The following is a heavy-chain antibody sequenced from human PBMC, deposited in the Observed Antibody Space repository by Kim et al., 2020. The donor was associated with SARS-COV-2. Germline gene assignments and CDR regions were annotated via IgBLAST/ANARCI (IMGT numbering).Heavy chain of an antibody. D-gene: IGHD2-8*01. V-gene: IGHV1-46*01. CDR3: ARDGANGRSSFDP. CDR1: GYSFTNYY. CDR2: IKPSNSNT. J-gene: IGHJ5*02. Sequence: ASVKVSCKASGYSFTNYYMHWVRQAPGQRLEWLGIIKPSNSNTTYAQKFQGRVTITRDTSTSTAYMELSSLRSEDTAVYYCARDGANGRSSFDPWGQGTL.